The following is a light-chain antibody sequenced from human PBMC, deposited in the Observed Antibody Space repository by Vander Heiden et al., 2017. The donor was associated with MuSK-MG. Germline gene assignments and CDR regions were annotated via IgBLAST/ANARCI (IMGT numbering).Light chain of an antibody. V-gene: IGLV3-1*01. CDR3: QAWDSSTAW. CDR1: KLGDKY. Sequence: SYALPRPPSVSLSPGQTASITCSGHKLGDKYACWYQQKPGQSPVLVIYQDSKRPSEIPERFSGSNSGNTATLTISGTQAMDEADYYCQAWDSSTAWIGGGTKLTVL. CDR2: QDS. J-gene: IGLJ2*01.